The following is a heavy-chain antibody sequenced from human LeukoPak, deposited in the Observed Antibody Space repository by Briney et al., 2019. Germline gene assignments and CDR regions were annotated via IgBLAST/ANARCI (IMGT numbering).Heavy chain of an antibody. D-gene: IGHD3-3*01. V-gene: IGHV4-34*01. CDR1: GGSFVGYS. CDR2: INHSGST. Sequence: SETLSLTCAVYGGSFVGYSWGWIRQPPGRGVEWVGEINHSGSTNYNPCPKSGVTISVATAKNPFPLKLSSLTAAATAVYYCARGPRITRYMDVWGKGTTVTVSS. J-gene: IGHJ6*03. CDR3: ARGPRITRYMDV.